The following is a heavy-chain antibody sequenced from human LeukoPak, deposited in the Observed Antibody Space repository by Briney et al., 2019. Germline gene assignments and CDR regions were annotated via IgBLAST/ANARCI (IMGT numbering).Heavy chain of an antibody. V-gene: IGHV7-4-1*02. CDR2: INTNSGNP. CDR3: ARVPLVIMGATGNGFDP. Sequence: ASVKVSCKASGYTFTNYAMNWVRQAPGQGLEWMGWINTNSGNPTYAQGFPGRFVFSLDTSVSTAYLQIRSLKADDPAVYYCARVPLVIMGATGNGFDPWGQGTLVTVSS. J-gene: IGHJ5*02. CDR1: GYTFTNYA. D-gene: IGHD2-21*01.